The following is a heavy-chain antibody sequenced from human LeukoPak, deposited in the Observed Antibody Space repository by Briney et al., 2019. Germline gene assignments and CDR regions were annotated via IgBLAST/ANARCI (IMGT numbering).Heavy chain of an antibody. CDR2: IYYSGST. J-gene: IGHJ5*02. CDR1: GGSISSSSYH. D-gene: IGHD3-10*01. V-gene: IGHV4-39*01. CDR3: ARRHSGRSSSWFDP. Sequence: PSETLSLTCTVSGGSISSSSYHWGWIRQPPGKGLEWIGSIYYSGSTYYNPSLKSRVTISVDTSKNQFSLKLSSVTAADAAVYYCARRHSGRSSSWFDPWGQGTLVTVSS.